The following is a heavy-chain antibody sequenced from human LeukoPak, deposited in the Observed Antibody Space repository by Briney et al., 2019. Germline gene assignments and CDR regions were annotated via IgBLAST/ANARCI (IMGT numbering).Heavy chain of an antibody. D-gene: IGHD6-13*01. CDR1: GFTFSSYW. CDR3: ARAARGAAAGTVEFDY. CDR2: INSDGSST. V-gene: IGHV3-74*01. Sequence: PGGSLRLSCAASGFTFSSYWMHWVRQAPGKGLVWVSRINSDGSSTSYADSVKGRFTIPRDNAKNTLYLQMNSLRAEDTAVYYCARAARGAAAGTVEFDYWGQGTLVTVSS. J-gene: IGHJ4*02.